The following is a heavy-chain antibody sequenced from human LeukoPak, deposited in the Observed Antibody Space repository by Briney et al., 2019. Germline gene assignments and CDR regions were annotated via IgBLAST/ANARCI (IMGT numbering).Heavy chain of an antibody. J-gene: IGHJ4*02. CDR1: GGSFSDYY. CDR3: ARTPGYSRSYRY. D-gene: IGHD6-6*01. V-gene: IGHV4-34*01. Sequence: RSSETLSLTCAVYGGSFSDYYWSWIRQPPGKGLEWIGEINHSGSTNYNPSLKSRVTISVDTSKNQFSLKLTSVTAADTAVYYCARTPGYSRSYRYWGQGTLVTVSS. CDR2: INHSGST.